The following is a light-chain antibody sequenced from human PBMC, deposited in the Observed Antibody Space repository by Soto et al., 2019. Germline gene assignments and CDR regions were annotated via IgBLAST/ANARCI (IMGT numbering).Light chain of an antibody. J-gene: IGLJ1*01. CDR2: EVS. CDR3: ISYAGSNLLYV. CDR1: SSDVGGYNY. Sequence: SSLHQPPSSNGSPGHSVTLSYTGTSSDVGGYNYVSWYQQHPGKAPKLMIYEVSKRPSGVPDRFSGSKSGNTASLTVSGLQAEDEADYYCISYAGSNLLYVFGTGTKVTVL. V-gene: IGLV2-8*01.